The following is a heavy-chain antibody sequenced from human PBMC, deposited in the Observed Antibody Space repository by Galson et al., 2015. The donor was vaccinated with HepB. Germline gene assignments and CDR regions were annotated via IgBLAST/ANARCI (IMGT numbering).Heavy chain of an antibody. CDR1: GDSVSSNSAA. CDR2: TYYRSRWYN. CDR3: ASVVGTIYYYGMDV. V-gene: IGHV6-1*01. Sequence: CAISGDSVSSNSAAWNRIRQSPSRGLEWLGRTYYRSRWYNDYAESVRSRISINPDTSRNQFSLQLKSVTPEDTAMYYCASVVGTIYYYGMDVWGQGTTVIVSS. D-gene: IGHD2-15*01. J-gene: IGHJ6*02.